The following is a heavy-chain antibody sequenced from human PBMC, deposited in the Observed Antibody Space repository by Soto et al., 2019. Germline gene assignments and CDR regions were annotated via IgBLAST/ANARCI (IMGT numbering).Heavy chain of an antibody. V-gene: IGHV3-30*18. CDR3: AKDKAPSPITMILVPFPPWFDP. J-gene: IGHJ5*02. CDR1: GFTFSSYG. Sequence: PGGSLRLSCAASGFTFSSYGMHWVRQAPGKGLEWVAVISYDGRNKYYGDSVKGRYTISRDNSKNTLNLQMKSLRAEDKNVYYCAKDKAPSPITMILVPFPPWFDPWGQGTLVTVSS. CDR2: ISYDGRNK. D-gene: IGHD3-22*01.